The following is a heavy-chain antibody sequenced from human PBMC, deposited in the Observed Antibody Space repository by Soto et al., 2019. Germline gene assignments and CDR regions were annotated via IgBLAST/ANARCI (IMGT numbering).Heavy chain of an antibody. CDR2: IYYSGST. CDR3: ARDSDYYGSGSFDY. D-gene: IGHD3-10*01. J-gene: IGHJ4*02. CDR1: GFTFSSYY. Sequence: QVQLVESGGGVVQPGRSLRLSCAASGFTFSSYYWSWIRQPPGKGLEWIGYIYYSGSTNYNPSLKSRVTISVDTSKNQFSLKLSSVTAADTAVYYCARDSDYYGSGSFDYWGQGTLVTVSS. V-gene: IGHV4-59*01.